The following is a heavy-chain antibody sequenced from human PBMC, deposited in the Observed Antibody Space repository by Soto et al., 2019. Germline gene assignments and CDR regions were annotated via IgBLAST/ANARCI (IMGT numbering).Heavy chain of an antibody. J-gene: IGHJ4*02. V-gene: IGHV3-21*01. CDR3: ARVFCRGDCYSPLDY. CDR1: GFTFSNFG. Sequence: LRLSCVASGFTFSNFGLNWVRQAPGKGLEWVSSISSSDKYIYYADSVKGRFAISRDNAKNSLSLQMNSLRADDTAVYYCARVFCRGDCYSPLDYWGQGTLVTVSS. CDR2: ISSSDKYI. D-gene: IGHD2-21*02.